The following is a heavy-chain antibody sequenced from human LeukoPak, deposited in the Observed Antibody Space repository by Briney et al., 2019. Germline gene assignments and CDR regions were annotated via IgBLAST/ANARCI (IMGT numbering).Heavy chain of an antibody. CDR1: GGSISSYY. D-gene: IGHD3-16*01. CDR2: IHTSGST. CDR3: ARDTGGTRDQNAFDI. J-gene: IGHJ3*02. V-gene: IGHV4-4*07. Sequence: SETLSLTCTVSGGSISSYYWSWIRQPAGKGLEWIGRIHTSGSTNYNPSLKSRVTMSVDTSKNQFSLKLSSVTAADTAVYYCARDTGGTRDQNAFDIWGQGTMVTVSS.